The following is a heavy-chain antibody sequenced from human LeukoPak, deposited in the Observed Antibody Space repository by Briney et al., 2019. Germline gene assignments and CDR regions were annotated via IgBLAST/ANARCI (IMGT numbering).Heavy chain of an antibody. CDR3: AKGGSGWYRGWFDP. D-gene: IGHD6-19*01. Sequence: GGSLRLSCAASGFTFSSYAMSWVRQAPGKGLEWVSAISGSGGSTYYADPVKGRFTISRDNSKNTLYLQMNSLRAEDTAVYYCAKGGSGWYRGWFDPWGQGTLVTVSS. CDR1: GFTFSSYA. CDR2: ISGSGGST. J-gene: IGHJ5*02. V-gene: IGHV3-23*01.